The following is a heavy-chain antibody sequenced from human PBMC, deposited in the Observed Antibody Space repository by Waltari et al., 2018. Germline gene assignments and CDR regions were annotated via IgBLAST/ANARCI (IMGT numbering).Heavy chain of an antibody. CDR2: PRNKANRYIT. J-gene: IGHJ4*02. Sequence: EVQLVESGGGLVQPGGSLRLSCVASGFTFSDCYMDWVRQGTGKGLGGVCRPRNKANRYITEYGASVKDRLTISRDDSKNSFYLQMNSLKTEDTAVYYCLARDYGRLVGIDYWGQGTLVTVSS. CDR3: LARDYGRLVGIDY. D-gene: IGHD4-17*01. V-gene: IGHV3-72*01. CDR1: GFTFSDCY.